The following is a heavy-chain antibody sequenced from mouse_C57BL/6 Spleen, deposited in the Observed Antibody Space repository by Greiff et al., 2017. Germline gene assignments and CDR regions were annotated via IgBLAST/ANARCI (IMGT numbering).Heavy chain of an antibody. D-gene: IGHD1-1*02. CDR2: SRNKAHDYTT. CDR1: GFTFSDFY. CDR3: ARDAGWPGGLDY. V-gene: IGHV7-1*01. J-gene: IGHJ2*01. Sequence: EVKLMESGGGLVQSGRSLRLSCATSGFTFSDFYMEWVRQAPGKGLEWIAASRNKAHDYTTEYSASVKDRFIVSRATSQRILYLQMNALRAEYTAIYYCARDAGWPGGLDYWGQGTTLTVSS.